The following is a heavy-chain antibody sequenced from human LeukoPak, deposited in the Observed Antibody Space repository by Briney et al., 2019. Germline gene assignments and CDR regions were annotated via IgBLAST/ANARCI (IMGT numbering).Heavy chain of an antibody. CDR3: ARVRGSSGSYEYYHYMDV. D-gene: IGHD1-26*01. J-gene: IGHJ6*03. CDR2: VYYSGST. CDR1: GGSISTYY. V-gene: IGHV4-59*01. Sequence: SETLSLTCTVSGGSISTYYWSWIRQPPGKGLEWIGYVYYSGSTNSNPSLKSRVIIAADTSKNQISLKLSSVTAADTAVYYCARVRGSSGSYEYYHYMDVWGKGTTVTISS.